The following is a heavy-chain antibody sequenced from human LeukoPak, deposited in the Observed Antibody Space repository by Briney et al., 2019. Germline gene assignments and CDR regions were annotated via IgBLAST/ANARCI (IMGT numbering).Heavy chain of an antibody. CDR3: ARPGATTGYSSGWYSY. CDR1: GYTFTGYY. V-gene: IGHV1-2*02. CDR2: INPNSGGT. D-gene: IGHD6-19*01. Sequence: ASVKVSCKASGYTFTGYYMHWVRQAPGQGLEWMGWINPNSGGTNYAQKFQGRVTMTRDTSISTAYMELSRLRSDDTAVYYCARPGATTGYSSGWYSYWGQGTPVIVSS. J-gene: IGHJ4*02.